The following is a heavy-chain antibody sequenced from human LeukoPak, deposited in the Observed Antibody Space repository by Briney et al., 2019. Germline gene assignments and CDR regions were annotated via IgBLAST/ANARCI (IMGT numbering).Heavy chain of an antibody. CDR3: ARAHMITSYYYYYYMDV. V-gene: IGHV4-59*01. CDR2: IYYSGST. CDR1: GGSISSYY. Sequence: NPSETLSLTCTVSGGSISSYYWSWIRQPPGKGLEWIGYIYYSGSTNYNPSLKSRVTISVDTSKNQFSLKLSSVTAADTAVYYCARAHMITSYYYYYYMDVWGKGTTVTVSS. J-gene: IGHJ6*03. D-gene: IGHD3-16*01.